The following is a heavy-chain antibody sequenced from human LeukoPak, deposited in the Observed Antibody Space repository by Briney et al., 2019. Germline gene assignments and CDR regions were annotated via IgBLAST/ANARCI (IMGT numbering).Heavy chain of an antibody. CDR3: AKDRGGSFSP. CDR1: GFTFSSYN. CDR2: ISSSSSTI. Sequence: GGSLRLSCAASGFTFSSYNMNWVRQAPGKGLEWVSYISSSSSTIYYADSVKGRFTISRDNSKNTPYLQMNSLRAEDTAVYYCAKDRGGSFSPWGQGTLVTVSS. D-gene: IGHD2-15*01. V-gene: IGHV3-48*01. J-gene: IGHJ4*02.